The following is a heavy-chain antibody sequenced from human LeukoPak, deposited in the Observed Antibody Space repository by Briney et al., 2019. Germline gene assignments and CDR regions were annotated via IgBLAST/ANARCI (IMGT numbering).Heavy chain of an antibody. CDR1: GYTFSSYA. J-gene: IGHJ5*02. Sequence: SVKVSCKASGYTFSSYAISWVRQAPGQGLEWMGGIIPIFGTANYAQKFQGRVTITADESTSTAYMELSSLRSEDTAVYYCARDLGDYGNNWFDPWGQGTLVTVSS. CDR2: IIPIFGTA. D-gene: IGHD4-17*01. V-gene: IGHV1-69*13. CDR3: ARDLGDYGNNWFDP.